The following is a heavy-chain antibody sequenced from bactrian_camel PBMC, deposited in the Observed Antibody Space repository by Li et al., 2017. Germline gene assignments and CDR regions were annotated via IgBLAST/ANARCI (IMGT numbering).Heavy chain of an antibody. CDR3: AKDTYSDYGSPSAYFTH. J-gene: IGHJ4*01. Sequence: VQLVESGGGLVQPGGSLRLSCVVSGPTFSNYAMTWVRQAPGKEREEREGVASIDSDGFTRYADSVKGRFTISQDNAKNTLYLQLNSLRTEDTAMYFCAKDTYSDYGSPSAYFTHWGQGTQVTVS. V-gene: IGHV3S44*01. CDR2: SIDSDGFT. D-gene: IGHD4*01. CDR1: GPTFSNYA.